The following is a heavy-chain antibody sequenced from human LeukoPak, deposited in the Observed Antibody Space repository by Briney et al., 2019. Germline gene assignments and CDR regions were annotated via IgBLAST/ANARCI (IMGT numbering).Heavy chain of an antibody. D-gene: IGHD6-13*01. CDR2: ISYDGSNK. V-gene: IGHV3-30*03. CDR1: GFTFSSYS. J-gene: IGHJ4*02. Sequence: PGRSLRLSCAASGFTFSSYSMHWVRQAPGKGLEWVAVISYDGSNKYYADSVKGRFTISRDNSKNTLYLQMNSLRTEDTAVYYCARTVAAAGPMDYWGQGTLVTVSS. CDR3: ARTVAAAGPMDY.